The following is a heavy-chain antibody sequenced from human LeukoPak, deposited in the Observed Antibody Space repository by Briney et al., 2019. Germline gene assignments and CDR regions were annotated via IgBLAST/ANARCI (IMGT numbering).Heavy chain of an antibody. D-gene: IGHD1-26*01. CDR2: VFYSGTT. J-gene: IGHJ4*02. CDR3: ARGGALDY. CDR1: GGSISSYY. Sequence: SETLSLTCTVSGGSISSYYWSWIRQPPGKGLEWIGYVFYSGTTKYNPSLKSRVTISVDTSKNQFSLKLSSVTAADTAVYYCARGGALDYWGQGTLVTVSS. V-gene: IGHV4-59*01.